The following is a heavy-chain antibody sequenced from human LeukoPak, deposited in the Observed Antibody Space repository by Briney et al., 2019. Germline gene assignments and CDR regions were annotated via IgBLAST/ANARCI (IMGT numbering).Heavy chain of an antibody. J-gene: IGHJ4*02. D-gene: IGHD5-12*01. CDR2: IYYSGST. Sequence: PSETLSLTCTVSGGFISSGGYYWSWIRQHPGKGLEWIGYIYYSGSTYYNPSLKSRVTISVDTSKNQFSLKLSSVTAADTAVYYCARGRWLQSYYFDYWGQGTLVTVSS. V-gene: IGHV4-31*03. CDR3: ARGRWLQSYYFDY. CDR1: GGFISSGGYY.